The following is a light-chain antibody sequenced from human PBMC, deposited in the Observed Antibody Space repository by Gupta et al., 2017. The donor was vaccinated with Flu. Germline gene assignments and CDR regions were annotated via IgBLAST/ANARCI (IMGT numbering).Light chain of an antibody. J-gene: IGKJ4*01. CDR2: AAS. V-gene: IGKV1-9*01. Sequence: DIQLTQSPSFLSASVADRVTITCRASQDISGYLTWYQQKPGKAPELLIYAASTLQSGVPSRFSGSGFGTEFTLTISSLQPEDFATYYCQQVESYPLTFGGGTKVEIK. CDR3: QQVESYPLT. CDR1: QDISGY.